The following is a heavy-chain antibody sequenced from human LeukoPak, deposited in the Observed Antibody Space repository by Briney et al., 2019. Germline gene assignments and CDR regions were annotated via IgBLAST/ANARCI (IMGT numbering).Heavy chain of an antibody. V-gene: IGHV3-7*01. CDR3: ASGGGWLVHY. CDR1: GFTFSTFW. D-gene: IGHD6-19*01. Sequence: GGSLRLSCAGSGFTFSTFWMTWVRQAPGKGLEWVANIKQDGGVKNYVDSVKGRFTISRDNAKNSLYLQMNSLRGEDTAMYYCASGGGWLVHYWGQGTQVTVSS. CDR2: IKQDGGVK. J-gene: IGHJ4*02.